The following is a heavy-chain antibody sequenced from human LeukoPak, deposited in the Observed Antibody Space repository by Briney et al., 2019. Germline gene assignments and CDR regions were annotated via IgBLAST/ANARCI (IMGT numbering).Heavy chain of an antibody. CDR3: ARENLGDYYDSSGHYNWFDP. CDR1: GFTFTSYA. CDR2: INAGNGNT. Sequence: PGGSLRLSCAASGFTFTSYAMHWVRQAPGQRLEWMRWINAGNGNTKYSQKFQGRVTITRDTSASTAYMELSSLRSEDTAVYYCARENLGDYYDSSGHYNWFDPWGQGTLVTVSS. V-gene: IGHV1-3*01. D-gene: IGHD3-22*01. J-gene: IGHJ5*02.